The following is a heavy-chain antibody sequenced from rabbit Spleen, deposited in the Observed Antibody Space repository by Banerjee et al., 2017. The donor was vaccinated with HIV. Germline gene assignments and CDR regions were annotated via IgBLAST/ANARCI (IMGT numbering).Heavy chain of an antibody. D-gene: IGHD4-1*01. V-gene: IGHV1S45*01. CDR1: GFSFSDRDV. CDR2: INTATGKP. J-gene: IGHJ6*01. Sequence: EDLEESGGGLVKPEGSLTLTCKASGFSFSDRDVMCWVRQAPGKGLEWIACINTATGKPVYATWAKGRFTISTTSSTTVTLQMTSLTAADTATYFCARDLAGAIGWNFYLWGQGTLVTVS. CDR3: ARDLAGAIGWNFYL.